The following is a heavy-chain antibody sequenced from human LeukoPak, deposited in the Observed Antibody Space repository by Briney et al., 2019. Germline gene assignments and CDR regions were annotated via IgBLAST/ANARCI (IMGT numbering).Heavy chain of an antibody. V-gene: IGHV3-33*01. D-gene: IGHD2-2*01. CDR2: IGYDGSNK. J-gene: IGHJ6*02. CDR1: GFTFSSSG. CDR3: ARGVGSTTYYAMDV. Sequence: GGSLRFSCAASGFTFSSSGIHWVRQAPGKGLEWVAVIGYDGSNKYYADSVQGRFTISRGNSKNTLFLQMNSLRAEDTAVYYCARGVGSTTYYAMDVWGQGTTVTVSS.